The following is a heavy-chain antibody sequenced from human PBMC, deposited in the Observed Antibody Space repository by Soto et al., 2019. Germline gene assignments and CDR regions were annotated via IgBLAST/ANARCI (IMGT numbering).Heavy chain of an antibody. CDR2: MYYTGST. CDR3: ARRSQVGATRGLDV. J-gene: IGHJ6*02. CDR1: GGSISSSTYY. D-gene: IGHD1-26*01. Sequence: SQTLSLTCTVSGGSISSSTYYWGWIRQPPGKGLEWIGTMYYTGSTYYNPSLKSRVTISADTSKNQLSLQLSSVTDADTAVYYCARRSQVGATRGLDVWGQGTTVTVSS. V-gene: IGHV4-39*01.